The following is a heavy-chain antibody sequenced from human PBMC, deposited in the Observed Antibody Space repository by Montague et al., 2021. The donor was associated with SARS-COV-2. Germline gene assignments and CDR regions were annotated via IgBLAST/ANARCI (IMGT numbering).Heavy chain of an antibody. CDR3: STIAAADTLYYYYGMDV. CDR1: GFTFSSYS. Sequence: SLGLSCAASGFTFSSYSMNWVRQAPGKGLEWVSYISTSSSTIYFADSVKGRFTISRDNGKNSLYLQMNSLRDEDTAVYYCSTIAAADTLYYYYGMDVWGQGTTVTVSS. J-gene: IGHJ6*02. CDR2: ISTSSSTI. V-gene: IGHV3-48*02. D-gene: IGHD6-13*01.